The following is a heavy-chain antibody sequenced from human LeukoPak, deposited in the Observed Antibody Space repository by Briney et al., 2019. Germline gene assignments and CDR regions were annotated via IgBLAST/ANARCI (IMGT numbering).Heavy chain of an antibody. CDR2: IRTYNGNT. CDR3: ARSSSGIAAAGWFDP. D-gene: IGHD6-13*01. CDR1: GYTFTSYG. J-gene: IGHJ5*02. V-gene: IGHV1-18*01. Sequence: WASVKVSCKASGYTFTSYGINWVRQAPGQGLEWMGWIRTYNGNTNYAQKLQGRVTMTTDTSTSTAYMELRSLRSDDTAVYYCARSSSGIAAAGWFDPWGQGTLVTVSS.